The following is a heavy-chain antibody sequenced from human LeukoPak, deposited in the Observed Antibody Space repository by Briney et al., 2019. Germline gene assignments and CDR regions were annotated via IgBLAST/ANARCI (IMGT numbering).Heavy chain of an antibody. CDR1: GFTFSSYW. V-gene: IGHV3-7*01. CDR2: IKQDGSEK. CDR3: ARVRNYYDSSGYEDY. Sequence: GGSLRLSCAASGFTFSSYWMSWVRQAPGKGLEWVANIKQDGSEKYYVDSVKGRFTISRDNAKNSLYLQMNSLRAEDTAVYYCARVRNYYDSSGYEDYWGQGTLVTVSS. J-gene: IGHJ4*02. D-gene: IGHD3-22*01.